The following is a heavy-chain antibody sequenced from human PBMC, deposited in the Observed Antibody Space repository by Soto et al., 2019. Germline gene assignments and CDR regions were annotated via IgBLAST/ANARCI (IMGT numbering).Heavy chain of an antibody. D-gene: IGHD2-2*01. J-gene: IGHJ5*02. Sequence: ASVKVSCKASGYTFLDCDINWVRQAPGQGLEWMGWMNPKSGNTGFAQKFQGRVTMTRSTPLTTAYLELYGLTSEDTAVYYCAKEKDFPSVPGTMPIDPWGQGTLVTVSS. V-gene: IGHV1-8*01. CDR2: MNPKSGNT. CDR1: GYTFLDCD. CDR3: AKEKDFPSVPGTMPIDP.